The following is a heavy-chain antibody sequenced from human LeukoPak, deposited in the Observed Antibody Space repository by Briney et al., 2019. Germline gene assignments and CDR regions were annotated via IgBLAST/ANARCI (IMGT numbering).Heavy chain of an antibody. Sequence: PGGSLRLSCAASEFIFSDYAMGWVRQAPGKGLKWVSTIDKTTYPTFYADSVKGRFTISRDNSKNTLYLQMNSLRTEDTAVYFCAKFEGATIPGWFNDYWGQGILVTVSS. CDR2: IDKTTYPT. J-gene: IGHJ4*02. CDR1: EFIFSDYA. CDR3: AKFEGATIPGWFNDY. D-gene: IGHD6-19*01. V-gene: IGHV3-23*05.